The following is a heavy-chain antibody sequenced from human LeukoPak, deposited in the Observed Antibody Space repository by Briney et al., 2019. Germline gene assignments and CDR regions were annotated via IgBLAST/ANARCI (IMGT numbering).Heavy chain of an antibody. CDR3: AAHYDFWSGFVFDY. Sequence: SETLSLTCTVSGVSITSTTYYWGWIRQPPGKGLEWIGSINYSGSTYYNPSLESRVTISVDTSKKQFSLRLTSVTAADTAVYYCAAHYDFWSGFVFDYWGQGNLVTVSS. D-gene: IGHD3-3*01. V-gene: IGHV4-39*01. J-gene: IGHJ4*02. CDR2: INYSGST. CDR1: GVSITSTTYY.